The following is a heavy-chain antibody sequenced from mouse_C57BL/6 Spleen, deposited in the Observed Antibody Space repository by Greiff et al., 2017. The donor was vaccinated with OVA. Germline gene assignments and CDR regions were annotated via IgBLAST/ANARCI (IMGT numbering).Heavy chain of an antibody. V-gene: IGHV1-69*01. J-gene: IGHJ2*01. CDR1: GYTFTSYW. Sequence: QVHVKQPGAELVMPGASVKLSCKASGYTFTSYWMHWVKQRPGQGLEWIGEIDPSDSYTNYNQKFKGKSTLTVDKSSSTAYMQLSSLTSEDSAVYYCARSITGGGLPSFDYWGQGTTLTVSS. D-gene: IGHD4-1*01. CDR2: IDPSDSYT. CDR3: ARSITGGGLPSFDY.